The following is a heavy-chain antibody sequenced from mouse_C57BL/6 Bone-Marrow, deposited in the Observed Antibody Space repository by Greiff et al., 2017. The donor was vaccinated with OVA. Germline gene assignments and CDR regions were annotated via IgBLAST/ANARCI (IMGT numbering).Heavy chain of an antibody. CDR1: GYTFTNYW. J-gene: IGHJ2*01. CDR2: IYPGGGYT. V-gene: IGHV1-63*01. CDR3: ARWHYGTLDY. Sequence: VKLVESGAELVRPGTSVKMSCKASGYTFTNYWIGWAKQRPGHGLEWIGDIYPGGGYTNYNEKFKGKATLTADKSSSTAYMQFSSLTSEDSAIYYCARWHYGTLDYWGQGTTLTVSS. D-gene: IGHD1-1*01.